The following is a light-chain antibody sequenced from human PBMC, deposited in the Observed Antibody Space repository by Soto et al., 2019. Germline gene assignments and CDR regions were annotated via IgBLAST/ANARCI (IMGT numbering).Light chain of an antibody. Sequence: DIQMTQSPSSLSASVGDRVTITCRASQSISSYLNWYQQKPGKAPTLLIYAASSLQSGVPSRFSGRGSGTDFTLTISSLQPEDFATYYCPQSYSTPPTFGQGTKVEIK. CDR2: AAS. V-gene: IGKV1-39*01. CDR3: PQSYSTPPT. J-gene: IGKJ1*01. CDR1: QSISSY.